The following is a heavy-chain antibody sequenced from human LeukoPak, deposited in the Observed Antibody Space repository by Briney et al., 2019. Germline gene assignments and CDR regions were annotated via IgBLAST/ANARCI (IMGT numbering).Heavy chain of an antibody. V-gene: IGHV3-66*02. CDR3: ATVAEEGREFFQH. CDR1: VLTVGSNC. J-gene: IGHJ1*01. Sequence: GGSLRLSCTASVLTVGSNCMTWVRQAPGKGLEWVSLIYTGGNTYYADSVRGRFTISRDISKNTLYLQMSSLRTDDTAIYYCATVAEEGREFFQHWGQGTLVTVSS. D-gene: IGHD2-15*01. CDR2: IYTGGNT.